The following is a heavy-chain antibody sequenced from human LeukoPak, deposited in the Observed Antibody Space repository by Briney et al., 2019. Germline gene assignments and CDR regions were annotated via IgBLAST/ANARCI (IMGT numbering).Heavy chain of an antibody. CDR2: ISSNGGST. D-gene: IGHD3-3*01. V-gene: IGHV3-64D*09. Sequence: PGGSLRLSCSASGFTFSSYAMHWVRQAPGKGLEYVSAISSNGGSTYYADSVKGRLTISRDNSKNTLYLQMSSLRAEDTAVYYCVKPDRDFWSGYYGSWFDPWGQGTLVTVSS. J-gene: IGHJ5*02. CDR1: GFTFSSYA. CDR3: VKPDRDFWSGYYGSWFDP.